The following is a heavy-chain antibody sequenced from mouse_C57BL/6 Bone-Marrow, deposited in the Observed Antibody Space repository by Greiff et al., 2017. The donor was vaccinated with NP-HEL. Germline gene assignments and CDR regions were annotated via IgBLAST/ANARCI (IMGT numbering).Heavy chain of an antibody. CDR2: ISSGGSYT. Sequence: EVKLVESGGDLVKPGGSLKLSCAASGFTFSSYGMSWVRQTPDKRLEWVATISSGGSYTYYPDSVKGRFTISRDNAKNTLYLQMSSLKSEDTAMYYCASSYHPYAMDYWGQGTSGTVSS. D-gene: IGHD2-10*01. CDR3: ASSYHPYAMDY. V-gene: IGHV5-6*01. CDR1: GFTFSSYG. J-gene: IGHJ4*01.